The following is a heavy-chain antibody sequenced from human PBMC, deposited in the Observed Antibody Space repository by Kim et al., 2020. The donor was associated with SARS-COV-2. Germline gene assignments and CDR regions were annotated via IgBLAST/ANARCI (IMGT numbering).Heavy chain of an antibody. CDR2: IVTAGDT. V-gene: IGHV3-13*01. D-gene: IGHD6-19*01. Sequence: GGSLRLSCAASGFTFSSYDMHWVRQATGKGLEWVSIIVTAGDTYYPGSVKGRFTISRENAKNSLYLQMNSLRAGDTAVYYCARDHHTVAGPAWYFDLWGRGTLVTVSP. CDR1: GFTFSSYD. CDR3: ARDHHTVAGPAWYFDL. J-gene: IGHJ2*01.